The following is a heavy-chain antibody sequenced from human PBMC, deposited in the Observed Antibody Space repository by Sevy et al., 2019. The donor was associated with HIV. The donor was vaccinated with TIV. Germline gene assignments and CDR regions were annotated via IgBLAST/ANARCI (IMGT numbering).Heavy chain of an antibody. CDR2: IYSGGST. J-gene: IGHJ4*02. Sequence: GGSLRLSCAASGFTVSSNYMSWVRQAPGKGLEWVSVIYSGGSTYYADSVKGRFTISRDNSKNTLYLQMNSLRAEDRAVYYCARGARAGGYYFDYWGQGTLVTVSS. V-gene: IGHV3-66*02. CDR3: ARGARAGGYYFDY. D-gene: IGHD3-16*01. CDR1: GFTVSSNY.